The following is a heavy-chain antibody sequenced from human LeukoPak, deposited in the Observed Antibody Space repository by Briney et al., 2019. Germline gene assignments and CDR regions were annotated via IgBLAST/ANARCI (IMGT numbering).Heavy chain of an antibody. CDR2: ISSSSSYI. J-gene: IGHJ4*02. CDR3: ARVVWFGETIDY. V-gene: IGHV3-21*01. D-gene: IGHD3-10*01. Sequence: GGSPRLSCAASGFTFSSYSMNWVRQAPGKGLEWVSSISSSSSYIYYADSVKGRFTISRDNAKNSLYLQMNSLRAEDTAAYYCARVVWFGETIDYWGQGTLVTVSS. CDR1: GFTFSSYS.